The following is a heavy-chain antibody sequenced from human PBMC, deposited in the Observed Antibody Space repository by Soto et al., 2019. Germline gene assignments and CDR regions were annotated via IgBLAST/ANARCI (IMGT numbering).Heavy chain of an antibody. V-gene: IGHV4-31*03. CDR3: AIYDSSGSRGFQH. CDR1: GGSISSGAYY. D-gene: IGHD3-22*01. Sequence: QVQLQESGPGLVKPSQTLSLTCTVSGGSISSGAYYWSWIRQHPGKGLEWIGYIYYSGSTYYNPSIXXRXSISVDTSKHQFSLKLSSVTAADTAVYYCAIYDSSGSRGFQHWGQGTLVTVSS. J-gene: IGHJ1*01. CDR2: IYYSGST.